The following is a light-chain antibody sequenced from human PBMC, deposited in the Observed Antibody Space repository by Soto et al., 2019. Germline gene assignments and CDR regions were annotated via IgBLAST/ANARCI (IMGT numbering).Light chain of an antibody. V-gene: IGKV1-16*01. Sequence: DIQMTQSPSSLSASVGDRVTITCRASQGVNNYLAWFQQHPGKAPKSLIFAASNLQSGVPSRFSGRGSGADFTLTISGLQPEDSATYYCQQYNTYPYTFGQGTKLDIK. CDR2: AAS. CDR1: QGVNNY. J-gene: IGKJ2*01. CDR3: QQYNTYPYT.